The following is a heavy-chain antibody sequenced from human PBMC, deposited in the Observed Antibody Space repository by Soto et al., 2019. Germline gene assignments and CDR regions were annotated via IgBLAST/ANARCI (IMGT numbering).Heavy chain of an antibody. CDR3: ARQGITGTTDYYYYYYGMDV. D-gene: IGHD1-7*01. J-gene: IGHJ6*02. CDR1: GYAFTSYY. CDR2: INPSGGST. Sequence: ASVKVSCKASGYAFTSYYMHWVRQAPGQGLEWMGIINPSGGSTSYAQKFQGRVTMTRDTSTSTVYMELSSLRSEDTAVYYCARQGITGTTDYYYYYYGMDVWGQGTTVTVSS. V-gene: IGHV1-46*03.